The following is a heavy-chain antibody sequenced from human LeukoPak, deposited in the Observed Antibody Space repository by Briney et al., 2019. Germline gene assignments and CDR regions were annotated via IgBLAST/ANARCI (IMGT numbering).Heavy chain of an antibody. CDR3: ARGNDGSGSPSYYFYYMDV. CDR1: GGTFSSYT. CDR2: IIPIFGTA. V-gene: IGHV1-69*13. Sequence: GASVKVSCKASGGTFSSYTISRVRQAPGQGLEWMGGIIPIFGTANYAQKFQGRVTITADESTSTAYMELSSLRSEDTAVYYCARGNDGSGSPSYYFYYMDVWGKGTTVTISS. J-gene: IGHJ6*03. D-gene: IGHD3-10*01.